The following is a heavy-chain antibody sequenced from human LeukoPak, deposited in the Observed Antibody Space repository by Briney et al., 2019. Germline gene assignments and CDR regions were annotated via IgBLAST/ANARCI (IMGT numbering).Heavy chain of an antibody. V-gene: IGHV3-9*01. CDR3: AKDTGHAIDY. CDR2: ISWNSGSI. CDR1: GFTFDGYA. Sequence: PGGSLRLSCAASGFTFDGYAMHWVRQAPGKGLERVSGISWNSGSIGYADSVKGRFTISRDNAKNSLYLQMNSLRAEDTALYYCAKDTGHAIDYWGQGTLVTVSS. J-gene: IGHJ4*02. D-gene: IGHD7-27*01.